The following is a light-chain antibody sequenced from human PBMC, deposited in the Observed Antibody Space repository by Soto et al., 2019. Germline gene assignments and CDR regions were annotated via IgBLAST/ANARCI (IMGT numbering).Light chain of an antibody. CDR1: QSVSSSY. J-gene: IGKJ4*01. CDR2: GAS. Sequence: EIVLTQSPGTLSLSPGERATLSCRASQSVSSSYLAWYQKKPGQAPRLLIYGASSRATGIPDRFSGSGSGTEFTLTISRLEPEDFAVYYCQQYGSSWLTFGGGTKVEIK. CDR3: QQYGSSWLT. V-gene: IGKV3-20*01.